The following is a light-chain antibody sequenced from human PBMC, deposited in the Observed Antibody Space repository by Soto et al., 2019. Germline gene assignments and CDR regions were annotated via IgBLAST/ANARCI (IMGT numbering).Light chain of an antibody. CDR3: CSYAGNRTFV. CDR1: SSDFGIYDL. Sequence: QSGLTQPASVSGSPGQSITISCTATSSDFGIYDLVSWYQQHPGKAPKVIIFEGSKRPSGVSNRFSGSTSGNTASLTISGLQAEDEADYHCCSYAGNRTFVFGGGTKLTVL. CDR2: EGS. J-gene: IGLJ2*01. V-gene: IGLV2-23*03.